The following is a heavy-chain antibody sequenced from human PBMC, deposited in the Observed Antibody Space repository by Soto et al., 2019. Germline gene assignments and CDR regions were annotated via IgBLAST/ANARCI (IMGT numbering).Heavy chain of an antibody. CDR2: TYYRSKWYF. D-gene: IGHD3-22*01. CDR3: ARGLRLYYYDSSGYYSSRLARSGLDP. J-gene: IGHJ5*02. CDR1: GDSISRNTAA. Sequence: SQTLSLTCVISGDSISRNTAAWNWIRRSPSRGLEWLGRTYYRSKWYFDYAVSLKSRITINPDTSRNQVSLQLSSVTPEATAVYYCARGLRLYYYDSSGYYSSRLARSGLDPWGQGTLVTVSS. V-gene: IGHV6-1*01.